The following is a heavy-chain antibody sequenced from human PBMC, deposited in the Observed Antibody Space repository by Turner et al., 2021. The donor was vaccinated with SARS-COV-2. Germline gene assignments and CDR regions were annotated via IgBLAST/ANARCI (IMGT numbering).Heavy chain of an antibody. CDR2: IYYGGSA. J-gene: IGHJ6*02. V-gene: IGHV4-39*01. CDR1: EGSSSISSYY. CDR3: ARLMDTAMDYYGTDV. D-gene: IGHD5-18*01. Sequence: QLQLQESGPGLEKPSETLSPTCTVLEGSSSISSYYWVWIRQPPGKGLEWVGNIYYGGSAYYNPSRKSRVTISVDPSKNQFSLKLTSVTAADTAVYYCARLMDTAMDYYGTDVWGQGTTVTVSS.